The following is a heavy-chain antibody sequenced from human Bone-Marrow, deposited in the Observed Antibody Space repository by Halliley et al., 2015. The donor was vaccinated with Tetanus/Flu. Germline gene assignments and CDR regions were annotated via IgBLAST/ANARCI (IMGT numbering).Heavy chain of an antibody. J-gene: IGHJ4*02. D-gene: IGHD1-26*01. Sequence: VSITYPSGGAFYADSVEGRFTISRDNSKTTLYLQRNNVKVDDTAVYYGARRALMGNPGGLDSWGQGTLVTVSS. CDR2: TYPSGGA. CDR3: ARRALMGNPGGLDS. V-gene: IGHV3-53*01.